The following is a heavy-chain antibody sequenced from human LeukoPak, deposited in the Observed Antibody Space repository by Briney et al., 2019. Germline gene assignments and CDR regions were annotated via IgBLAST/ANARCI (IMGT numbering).Heavy chain of an antibody. Sequence: PSETLSLTCAVYGGSFSGYYWSWIRQPPGKGLEWIGEINHSGSTNYNPSLKSRVIISVGTSKKQFSLKLSSVTAADTAVYYCARIEAAADLIDYWGQGTLVTVSS. CDR3: ARIEAAADLIDY. J-gene: IGHJ4*02. CDR2: INHSGST. CDR1: GGSFSGYY. V-gene: IGHV4-34*01. D-gene: IGHD6-13*01.